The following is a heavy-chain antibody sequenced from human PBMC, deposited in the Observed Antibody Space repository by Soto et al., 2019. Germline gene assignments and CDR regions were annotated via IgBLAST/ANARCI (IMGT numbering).Heavy chain of an antibody. V-gene: IGHV1-69*06. CDR2: IIPILGTA. Sequence: SVKVSCKASGGTFSNYAVSWVRQAPGQGLEWMGGIIPILGTANYAQKFQGRVTITANKSTSTAYMELSSLRSEDTAVYYCATELMVYAFHSWFDPWGQGTLVTVSS. CDR1: GGTFSNYA. D-gene: IGHD2-8*01. CDR3: ATELMVYAFHSWFDP. J-gene: IGHJ5*02.